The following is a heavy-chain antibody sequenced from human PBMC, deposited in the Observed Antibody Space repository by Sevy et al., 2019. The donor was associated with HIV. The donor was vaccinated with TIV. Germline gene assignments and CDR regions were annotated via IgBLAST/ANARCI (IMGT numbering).Heavy chain of an antibody. CDR3: ARDQDCSSTSCYPETTYGMDV. Sequence: ASVKVSCKASGYTFTSYGISWVRQAPGQGREWMGWISAYNGNTNYAQKLQGRVTMTTDTSTSTAYMKLRSLRSDDTAVYYCARDQDCSSTSCYPETTYGMDVWGQGTTVTVSS. D-gene: IGHD2-2*01. J-gene: IGHJ6*02. CDR2: ISAYNGNT. V-gene: IGHV1-18*01. CDR1: GYTFTSYG.